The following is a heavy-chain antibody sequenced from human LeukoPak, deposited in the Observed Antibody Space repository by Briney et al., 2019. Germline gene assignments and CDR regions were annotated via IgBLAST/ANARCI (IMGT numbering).Heavy chain of an antibody. CDR2: INPNSGGT. Sequence: ASVKVSCKASGYTFTGYYMHWVRQAPGQGLEWMGWINPNSGGTNYAQKFRGRVTMTRDTSISTPYMELSRLRSDDTAVYYCARDGGYYCSGGSCPIDYWGQGTLVTVSS. CDR1: GYTFTGYY. CDR3: ARDGGYYCSGGSCPIDY. J-gene: IGHJ4*02. V-gene: IGHV1-2*02. D-gene: IGHD2-15*01.